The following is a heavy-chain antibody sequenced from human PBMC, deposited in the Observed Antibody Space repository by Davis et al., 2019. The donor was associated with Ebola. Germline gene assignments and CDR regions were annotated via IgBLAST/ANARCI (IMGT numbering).Heavy chain of an antibody. Sequence: PSETLSLTCPVSGGSISRVGSSWTWIRQHPGKGLEWIGYIYYCGSTYYKPSLKSRVTISLDTSKNQFSLNLYSVTAADTAVYYCARDLRYDSSGYDYYFYMDVWGKGTTVTVSS. V-gene: IGHV4-31*03. CDR1: GGSISRVGSS. J-gene: IGHJ6*03. CDR2: IYYCGST. CDR3: ARDLRYDSSGYDYYFYMDV. D-gene: IGHD3-22*01.